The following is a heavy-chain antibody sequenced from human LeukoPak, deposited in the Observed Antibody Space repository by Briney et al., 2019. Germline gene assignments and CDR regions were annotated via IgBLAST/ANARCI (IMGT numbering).Heavy chain of an antibody. CDR2: IRSKIYGGTP. V-gene: IGHV3-49*04. J-gene: IGHJ4*02. Sequence: GGSLRLSCTASGFTFGDYAMTWVRQAPGKGVEWVGFIRSKIYGGTPEYAASVKGRFTISRDDSKSIAYLQMNSLKTEDTAVYYCTRDQTPYYWGQGTLVTVSS. CDR3: TRDQTPYY. CDR1: GFTFGDYA.